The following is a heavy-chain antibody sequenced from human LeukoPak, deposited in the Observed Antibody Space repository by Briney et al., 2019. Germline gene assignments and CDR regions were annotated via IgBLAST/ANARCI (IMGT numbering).Heavy chain of an antibody. V-gene: IGHV1-18*01. J-gene: IGHJ4*02. CDR2: ISAYNGNT. CDR1: GYTFTSYG. CDR3: ARDRRYCSGGSCYDSGEDYFDY. Sequence: ASMKVSCKASGYTFTSYGISWVRQAPGQGLEWMGWISAYNGNTNYAQKLQGRVTMTTDTSTSTAYMELRSLRSDDTAVYYCARDRRYCSGGSCYDSGEDYFDYWGQGTLVTVSS. D-gene: IGHD2-15*01.